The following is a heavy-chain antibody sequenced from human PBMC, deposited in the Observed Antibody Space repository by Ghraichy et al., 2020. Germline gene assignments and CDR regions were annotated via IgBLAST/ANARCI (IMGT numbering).Heavy chain of an antibody. V-gene: IGHV1-2*02. J-gene: IGHJ6*02. CDR2: INPNSGGT. Sequence: ASVKVSCKASGYTFTAYYIHWVRQAPGQGLEWMGWINPNSGGTNFAPKFQGRVTMTRDTFVSTAYMQVTRLTSDDTAVYYCAREYVYYYYGMDVWGQGTTVTVSS. CDR1: GYTFTAYY. D-gene: IGHD2-8*01. CDR3: AREYVYYYYGMDV.